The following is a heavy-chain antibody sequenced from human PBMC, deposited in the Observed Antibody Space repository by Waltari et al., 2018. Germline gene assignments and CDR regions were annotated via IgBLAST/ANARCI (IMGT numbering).Heavy chain of an antibody. D-gene: IGHD1-26*01. CDR3: AKDAGFDSGSYYPDY. V-gene: IGHV3-23*01. CDR1: GFTFSSYA. CDR2: ISGSGIST. J-gene: IGHJ4*02. Sequence: EVQLLESGGGLVQSGGSLRLSCAASGFTFSSYAMSWVRQAPGKGLELVSGISGSGISTYYADSVKGRFTISRDNSKNTRYLQMNSLRAEDTAVYYCAKDAGFDSGSYYPDYWGQGTLVTVSS.